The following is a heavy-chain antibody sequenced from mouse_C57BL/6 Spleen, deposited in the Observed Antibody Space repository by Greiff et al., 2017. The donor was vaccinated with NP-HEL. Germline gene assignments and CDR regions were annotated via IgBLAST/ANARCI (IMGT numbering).Heavy chain of an antibody. CDR2: IYPGDGDT. Sequence: VQLQESGAELVKPGASVKISCKASGYAFSSYWMNWVKQRPGKGLEWIGQIYPGDGDTNYNGKFKGKATLTADKSSSTAYMQLSSLTSEDSAVYFCARRWDSNYEWYFDVWGTGTTVTVSS. V-gene: IGHV1-80*01. CDR3: ARRWDSNYEWYFDV. CDR1: GYAFSSYW. J-gene: IGHJ1*03. D-gene: IGHD2-5*01.